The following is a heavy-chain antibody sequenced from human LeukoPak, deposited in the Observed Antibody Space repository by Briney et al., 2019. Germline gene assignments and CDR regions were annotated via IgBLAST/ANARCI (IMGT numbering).Heavy chain of an antibody. CDR1: GFTFTNYA. CDR3: ARGGSYLDY. V-gene: IGHV3-30-3*01. Sequence: GRSLRLSCAASGFTFTNYAIHWVRQAPGKGLEWMAVISFDGTNEYYADSVKGRFTISRDNSKNTLYLQMNSLRVEDTAVYYCARGGSYLDYWGQGTLVTVSS. D-gene: IGHD3-16*02. J-gene: IGHJ4*02. CDR2: ISFDGTNE.